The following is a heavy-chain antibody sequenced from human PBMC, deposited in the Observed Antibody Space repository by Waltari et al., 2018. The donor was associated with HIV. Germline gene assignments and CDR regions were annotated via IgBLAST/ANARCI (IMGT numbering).Heavy chain of an antibody. CDR1: GGTLSSYA. J-gene: IGHJ5*02. D-gene: IGHD3-10*02. CDR3: ARVQVLRSPGRFDP. Sequence: QVQLVPSGAEVKKPGSSVKVSCKDSGGTLSSYAISWVRTAPGHGLEWMGGISPIFGTANYAQKFQGRVTITADESTSTAYMELSSLRSEDTAVYYCARVQVLRSPGRFDPWGQGTLVTVSS. CDR2: ISPIFGTA. V-gene: IGHV1-69*01.